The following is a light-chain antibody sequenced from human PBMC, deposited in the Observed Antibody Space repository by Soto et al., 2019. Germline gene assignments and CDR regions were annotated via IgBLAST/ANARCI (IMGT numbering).Light chain of an antibody. CDR2: EVS. V-gene: IGLV2-14*01. CDR3: SSYTSSSTPWV. CDR1: SSDVGGYNY. J-gene: IGLJ3*02. Sequence: VLTQPASVSGSPGQSITISCTGTSSDVGGYNYVSWYQQHPGKAPKLMIYEVSNRPSGVSNRFSGSKSGNTASLTISGLQAEDEADYYCSSYTSSSTPWVFGGGTKVTVL.